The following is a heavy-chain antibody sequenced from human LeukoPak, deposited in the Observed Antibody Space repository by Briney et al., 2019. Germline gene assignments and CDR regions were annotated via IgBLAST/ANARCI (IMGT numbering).Heavy chain of an antibody. CDR2: ISGAGGST. D-gene: IGHD5-18*01. V-gene: IGHV3-23*01. CDR3: AKGPLLHTYDPHY. CDR1: GFTFSSYG. J-gene: IGHJ4*02. Sequence: PGGTLRLSCAAPGFTFSSYGMSWVRQAPGKGLEWVSAISGAGGSTYYADSVRGRFTISRDNSKNTLYLQMGSLRAEDTAVYYCAKGPLLHTYDPHYWGQGTLVTVSS.